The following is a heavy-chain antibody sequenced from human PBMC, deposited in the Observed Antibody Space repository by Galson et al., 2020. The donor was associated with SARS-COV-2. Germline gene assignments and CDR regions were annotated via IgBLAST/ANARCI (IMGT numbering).Heavy chain of an antibody. D-gene: IGHD3-22*01. CDR1: GFIFSDLG. CDR2: IWYDGRNE. CDR3: AKLPVPYYYDSSVYSPSDY. J-gene: IGHJ4*02. Sequence: GESLKISCVASGFIFSDLGMHWVRQAPGKGLEWVAVIWYDGRNEYYADSVKGRFTISRDNSKNTLYLQMNNLRAEDTAVYYCAKLPVPYYYDSSVYSPSDYWGQGTRVTVSS. V-gene: IGHV3-30*02.